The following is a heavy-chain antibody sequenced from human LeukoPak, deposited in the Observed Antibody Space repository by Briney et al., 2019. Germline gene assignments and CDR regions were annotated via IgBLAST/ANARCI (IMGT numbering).Heavy chain of an antibody. J-gene: IGHJ4*02. Sequence: PGGSLRLSCAASGFTFSDYYMSWISQAPGKGLEWVSYISISSSYTNYVDSVKGRFTISRDNAKNSLYLQMNSLRAEDTAVYYCAREGPDCSGGSCYSGANYWGQGTLVTVSS. CDR3: AREGPDCSGGSCYSGANY. CDR1: GFTFSDYY. CDR2: ISISSSYT. V-gene: IGHV3-11*05. D-gene: IGHD2-15*01.